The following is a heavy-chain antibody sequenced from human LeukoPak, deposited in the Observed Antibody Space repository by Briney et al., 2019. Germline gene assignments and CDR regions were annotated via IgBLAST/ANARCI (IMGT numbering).Heavy chain of an antibody. CDR1: GGSFSGYY. J-gene: IGHJ3*02. D-gene: IGHD3-22*01. V-gene: IGHV4-59*01. CDR2: VDHTGST. CDR3: AREYNDYYDSSGYYRQGAAFDI. Sequence: SETLSLTCAVYGGSFSGYYWSWIRQPPGKGLEWIGYVDHTGSTKFNPSLNGRVSISRDTSNNFFSLRLRSVTAADTAVYYCAREYNDYYDSSGYYRQGAAFDIWGQGTMVTVSS.